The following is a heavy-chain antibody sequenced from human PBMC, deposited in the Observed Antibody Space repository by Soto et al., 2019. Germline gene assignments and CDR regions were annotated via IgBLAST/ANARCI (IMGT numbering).Heavy chain of an antibody. D-gene: IGHD6-13*01. V-gene: IGHV4-59*08. J-gene: IGHJ4*02. CDR1: GGSVSSYY. CDR3: ARRGIAAAGLFDY. CDR2: IYYSGST. Sequence: SETLSLTCTVSGGSVSSYYWSWIRQPPGKGLEWIGYIYYSGSTNYNPSLKSRVTISVDTSKNQFSLKLSSVTAADTAVYYCARRGIAAAGLFDYWGQGTLVTVSS.